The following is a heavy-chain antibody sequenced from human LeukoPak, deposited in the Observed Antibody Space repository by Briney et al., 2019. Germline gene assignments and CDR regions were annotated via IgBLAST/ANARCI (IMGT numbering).Heavy chain of an antibody. J-gene: IGHJ4*02. CDR3: AREAVRGDTATLKGAMGY. Sequence: ASVKVSCKASGYTFTGYYMHWVRQAPGQGLEWMGWINPNSGGTNYAQKFQGRVTMTRDTSISTAYMELSRLRSDDTAVYYCAREAVRGDTATLKGAMGYWGQGTLVTVSS. D-gene: IGHD5-18*01. CDR2: INPNSGGT. V-gene: IGHV1-2*02. CDR1: GYTFTGYY.